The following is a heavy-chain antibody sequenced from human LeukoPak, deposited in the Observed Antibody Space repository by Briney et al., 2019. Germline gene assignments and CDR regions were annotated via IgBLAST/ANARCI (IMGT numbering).Heavy chain of an antibody. CDR3: ARGDSSGYYGDAFDI. D-gene: IGHD3-22*01. J-gene: IGHJ3*02. CDR2: IYYSGST. CDR1: GGSISSSSYY. V-gene: IGHV4-39*07. Sequence: PSETLSLTCTVSGGSISSSSYYWGWIRQPPGKGLEWIGNIYYSGSTYYSPSLKSRVTISVDTSKNQFSLKLSSVTAADTAVYYCARGDSSGYYGDAFDIWGQGTMVTVSS.